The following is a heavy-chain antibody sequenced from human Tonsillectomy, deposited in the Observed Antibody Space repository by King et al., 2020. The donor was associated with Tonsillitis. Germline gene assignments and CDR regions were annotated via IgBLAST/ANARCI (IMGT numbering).Heavy chain of an antibody. CDR3: AHRPFDGEVLDH. V-gene: IGHV2-5*02. CDR1: GFSLSTVGVG. CDR2: IYWDDDK. Sequence: TLKESGPPLVKPTQTLTLTCTVSGFSLSTVGVGVGWIRQPPGKALEWLALIYWDDDKRYSPSLKSRLTITKDTTKNQVVLTMTNMYPVDTATYYCAHRPFDGEVLDHWGQGPRVPVS. D-gene: IGHD3-10*01. J-gene: IGHJ1*01.